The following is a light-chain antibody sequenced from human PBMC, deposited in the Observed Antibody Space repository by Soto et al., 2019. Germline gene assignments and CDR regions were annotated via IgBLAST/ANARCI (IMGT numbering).Light chain of an antibody. CDR2: DVS. J-gene: IGLJ2*01. CDR1: SSDVGGYNY. V-gene: IGLV2-14*01. Sequence: QSALTQPASVSGSPGQSITISCTGTSSDVGGYNYVSWYQQHPGKAPKLMIYDVSNRPSGVSNRFSGSKSGNTASLTISGPQAEDEADYYCSSYTSSSTLPFGGGTKVTVL. CDR3: SSYTSSSTLP.